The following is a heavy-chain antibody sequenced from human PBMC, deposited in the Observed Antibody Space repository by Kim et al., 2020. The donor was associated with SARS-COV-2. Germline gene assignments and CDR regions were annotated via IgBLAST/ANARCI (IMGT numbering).Heavy chain of an antibody. CDR1: GGSISSYY. Sequence: SETLSLTCTVSGGSISSYYWSWIRQPPGKGLEWIGYIYYSGSTNYNPSLKSRVTISVDTSKNQFSLKLSSVTAADTAVYYCARVVDSHGSGWFEPKYYFDYWGQGTLVTVSS. CDR2: IYYSGST. V-gene: IGHV4-59*13. J-gene: IGHJ4*02. CDR3: ARVVDSHGSGWFEPKYYFDY. D-gene: IGHD6-19*01.